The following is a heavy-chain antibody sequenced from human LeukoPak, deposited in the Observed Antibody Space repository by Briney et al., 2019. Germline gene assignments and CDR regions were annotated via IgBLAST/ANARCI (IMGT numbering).Heavy chain of an antibody. CDR2: VYYSGST. D-gene: IGHD4-17*01. V-gene: IGHV4-39*01. J-gene: IGHJ4*02. CDR1: GGSISSSSYY. CDR3: ARQMITVTADY. Sequence: TSETLSLTRPVSGGSISSSSYYWGWVRRPPGKGLEWIGSVYYSGSTYYNPSLNNRITISIDKSKNQFSLRLSSVTAADTAVYYCARQMITVTADYCGQGKLVTVSS.